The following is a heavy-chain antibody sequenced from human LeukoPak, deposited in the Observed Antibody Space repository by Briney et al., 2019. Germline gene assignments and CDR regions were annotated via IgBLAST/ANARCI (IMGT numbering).Heavy chain of an antibody. V-gene: IGHV3-73*01. CDR2: IDKKDKGYATAT. J-gene: IGHJ5*02. CDR3: TRDSGTYNWFDP. D-gene: IGHD1-26*01. CDR1: GFIFGSYG. Sequence: GGSLRLSCAASGFIFGSYGMHWVRQAPGKGLEWVGQIDKKDKGYATATAYAASVKGRFTISRDDSINTAYLQMKSLKTEDTALYYCTRDSGTYNWFDPWGQGTLVTVSS.